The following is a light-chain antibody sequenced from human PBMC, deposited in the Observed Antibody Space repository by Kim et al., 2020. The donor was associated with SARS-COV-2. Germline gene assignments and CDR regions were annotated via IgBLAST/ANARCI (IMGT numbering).Light chain of an antibody. J-gene: IGLJ2*01. CDR3: SSYAGSNNLV. V-gene: IGLV2-8*01. CDR2: EVS. Sequence: GQSVTISCTGTSSDVGGYNDVSWYQQHPGKAPKLMIYEVSQRPSGVSDRFSGSKSGNTASLTVSGLQAEDEADYYCSSYAGSNNLVFGGGTQLTVL. CDR1: SSDVGGYND.